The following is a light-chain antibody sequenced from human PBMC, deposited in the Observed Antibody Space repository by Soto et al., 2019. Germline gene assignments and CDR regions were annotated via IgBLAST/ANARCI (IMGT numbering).Light chain of an antibody. CDR1: SHDIGGYKY. Sequence: QSALTQPASVSGSPGQSITISCTGTSHDIGGYKYVSWYQQHPGKAPKLMIYEVSNRPSGVSNRFSGSKSGNTASLTISGLQTEDEADYYCCSFALRSTLIFGGGTKVTVL. CDR2: EVS. CDR3: CSFALRSTLI. J-gene: IGLJ2*01. V-gene: IGLV2-14*01.